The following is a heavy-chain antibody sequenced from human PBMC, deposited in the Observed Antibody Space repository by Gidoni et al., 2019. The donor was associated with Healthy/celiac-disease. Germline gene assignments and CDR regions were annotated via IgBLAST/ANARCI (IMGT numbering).Heavy chain of an antibody. CDR1: GFTFSSYS. CDR2: ISSSSSYI. D-gene: IGHD4-17*01. Sequence: EVQLVESGGGLVKPGGSLRLSCAASGFTFSSYSMNWVRQAPGKGLEWVSSISSSSSYIYYADSVKGRFTISRDNAKNSLYLQMNSLRAEDTAVYYCARVSVTTSGAFDIWGQGTMVTVSS. J-gene: IGHJ3*02. V-gene: IGHV3-21*01. CDR3: ARVSVTTSGAFDI.